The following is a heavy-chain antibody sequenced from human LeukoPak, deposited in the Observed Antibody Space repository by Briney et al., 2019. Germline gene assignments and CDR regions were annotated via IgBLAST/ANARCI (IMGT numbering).Heavy chain of an antibody. Sequence: GASVKVSCKASGYTFTGYYMHWVRQAPGQGLEGMGWINPNSGGTNYAQKFPGRVTMTRDTSISTAYMELSRLRSEDTAVYYCASKGYCSSTSCYKRVAFDIWGQGTMVTVSS. V-gene: IGHV1-2*02. CDR2: INPNSGGT. D-gene: IGHD2-2*02. CDR1: GYTFTGYY. CDR3: ASKGYCSSTSCYKRVAFDI. J-gene: IGHJ3*02.